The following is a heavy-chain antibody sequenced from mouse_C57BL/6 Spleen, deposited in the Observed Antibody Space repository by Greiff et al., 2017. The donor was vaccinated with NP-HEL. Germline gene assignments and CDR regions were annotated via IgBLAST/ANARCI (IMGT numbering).Heavy chain of an antibody. CDR3: AQESLGRGYFDY. CDR1: GYSITSGYY. D-gene: IGHD4-1*01. CDR2: ISYDGSN. Sequence: DVKLQESGPGLVKPSQSLSLTCSVTGYSITSGYYWNWIRQFPGNKLEWMGYISYDGSNNYNPSLKNRISITRDTSKNQFFLKLNSVTTEDTATYYCAQESLGRGYFDYWGQGTTLTVSS. J-gene: IGHJ2*01. V-gene: IGHV3-6*01.